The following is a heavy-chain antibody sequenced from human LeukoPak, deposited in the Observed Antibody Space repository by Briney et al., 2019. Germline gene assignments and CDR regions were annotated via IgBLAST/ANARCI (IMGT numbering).Heavy chain of an antibody. CDR1: GYTLTTYA. V-gene: IGHV7-4-1*02. CDR3: ATHYYDSGGGPDY. D-gene: IGHD3-22*01. CDR2: INTNTGNP. Sequence: ASVKVSCKASGYTLTTYAMNWVRQAPGQGLEWMGWINTNTGNPTYAHGFTGRFVFSLDTSVSTAYLQISSLKAEDTAVYYCATHYYDSGGGPDYWGQGTLVTVSS. J-gene: IGHJ4*02.